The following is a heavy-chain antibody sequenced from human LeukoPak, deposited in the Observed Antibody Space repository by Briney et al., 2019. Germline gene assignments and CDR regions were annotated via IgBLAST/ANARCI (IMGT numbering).Heavy chain of an antibody. J-gene: IGHJ4*02. CDR2: IIPILGIA. CDR1: GGTFSSYT. V-gene: IGHV1-69*04. D-gene: IGHD3-22*01. CDR3: AREWGDEHSSFDY. Sequence: SVKASCKASGGTFSSYTISWVRQAPGQGLEWMGRIIPILGIANYAQKFQSRVTITADKSTSTAYMELSSLRSEDTAVYYCAREWGDEHSSFDYWGQGTLVTVSS.